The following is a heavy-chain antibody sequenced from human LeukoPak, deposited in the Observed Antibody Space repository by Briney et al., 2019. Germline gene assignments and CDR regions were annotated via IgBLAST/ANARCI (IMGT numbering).Heavy chain of an antibody. CDR2: ITSRSSYM. Sequence: GGSLRLSCAASGFTFSDYSMNWVRQAPGKGLEWVSSITSRSSYMYYGDSVKGRSTISRDNAKNSLYLQMNSLRAEDTAVYYCTRDPIAAAASGGDNWGQGTLVTVSS. D-gene: IGHD6-13*01. J-gene: IGHJ4*02. CDR3: TRDPIAAAASGGDN. V-gene: IGHV3-21*01. CDR1: GFTFSDYS.